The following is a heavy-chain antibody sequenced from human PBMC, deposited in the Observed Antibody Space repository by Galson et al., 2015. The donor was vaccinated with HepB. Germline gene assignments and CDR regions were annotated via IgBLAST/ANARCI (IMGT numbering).Heavy chain of an antibody. CDR1: GFTFSSYW. CDR2: MKRDGSEK. J-gene: IGHJ3*02. CDR3: ARDTGKNYDFWSGPGYAFDI. D-gene: IGHD3-3*01. V-gene: IGHV3-7*01. Sequence: SLRLSCAASGFTFSSYWMTWVRQAPGKGLEWVANMKRDGSEKNYVDSVKGRFTISRDNAKNSLYLQMNSLRAEDTAVYYCARDTGKNYDFWSGPGYAFDIWGQGTMVTVSS.